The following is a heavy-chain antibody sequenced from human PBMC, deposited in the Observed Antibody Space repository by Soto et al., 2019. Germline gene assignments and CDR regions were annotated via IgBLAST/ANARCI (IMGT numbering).Heavy chain of an antibody. Sequence: QVQLVQSGAEVKKPGASVKVSCKASGYTFTSYSISWVRQAPGQGLEWMGWISVYTGNTKYAQRLQGRVTMTTDTSTSTAFMELRSLRSDDAAVFYCARDLAADNSGYYYASPGDYYYYGMDVWGQGTTVTVSS. J-gene: IGHJ6*02. D-gene: IGHD3-22*01. CDR1: GYTFTSYS. CDR3: ARDLAADNSGYYYASPGDYYYYGMDV. V-gene: IGHV1-18*01. CDR2: ISVYTGNT.